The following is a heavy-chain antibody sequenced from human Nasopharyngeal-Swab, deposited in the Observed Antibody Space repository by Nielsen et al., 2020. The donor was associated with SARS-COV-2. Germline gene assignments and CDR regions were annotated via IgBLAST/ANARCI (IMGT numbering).Heavy chain of an antibody. J-gene: IGHJ4*02. V-gene: IGHV3-23*01. D-gene: IGHD1-26*01. Sequence: GESLKISCAVSGFTFSNAWMSWVRQAPGKGLEWVSAISGSGGSTYYADSVKGRFTISRDNSKNTLYLQMNSLRAEDTAVYYCAKDRTPGIVGGRGFDYWGQGTLVTVSS. CDR3: AKDRTPGIVGGRGFDY. CDR2: ISGSGGST. CDR1: GFTFSNAW.